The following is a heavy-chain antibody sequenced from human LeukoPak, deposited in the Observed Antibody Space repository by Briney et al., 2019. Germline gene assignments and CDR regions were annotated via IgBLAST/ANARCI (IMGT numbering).Heavy chain of an antibody. CDR3: AKGYAVNYYGSGSYSEYFQH. V-gene: IGHV3-30*18. CDR2: ISYDGSNK. D-gene: IGHD3-10*01. J-gene: IGHJ1*01. CDR1: GFTFSSYG. Sequence: GGSLRLSCAASGFTFSSYGVHWVRQAPGKGLEWVAVISYDGSNKYYADSVKGRFTISRENSKNTLYLQMNSLRAEDTAVYYCAKGYAVNYYGSGSYSEYFQHWGQGTLVTVSS.